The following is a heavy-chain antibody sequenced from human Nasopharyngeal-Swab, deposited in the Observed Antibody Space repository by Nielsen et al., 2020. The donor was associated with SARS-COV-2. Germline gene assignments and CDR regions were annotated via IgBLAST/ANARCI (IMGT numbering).Heavy chain of an antibody. CDR1: GYTFTTYD. Sequence: ASVKVSCKASGYTFTTYDFYWVRQATGQGLEWMGWMNPNSGNTGYAQKFQGRVTMTRKTSLSTAYLELRSLRSDDTAVYYCARGGVGPVGGALDYWGQGTLVTVSS. V-gene: IGHV1-8*01. D-gene: IGHD1-26*01. J-gene: IGHJ4*02. CDR2: MNPNSGNT. CDR3: ARGGVGPVGGALDY.